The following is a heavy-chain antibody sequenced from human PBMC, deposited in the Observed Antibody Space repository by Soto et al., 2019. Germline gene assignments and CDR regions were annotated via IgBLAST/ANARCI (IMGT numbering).Heavy chain of an antibody. CDR1: GGTFSSYA. CDR2: ISYDGSNK. CDR3: ARGHVLWFGELLYYGMDV. J-gene: IGHJ6*02. V-gene: IGHV3-30-3*01. Sequence: PGGSLRLSCAASGGTFSSYAMHWVRQAPGKGLEWVAVISYDGSNKYYADSVKGRFTISRDNSKNTLYLQMNSLRAEDTAVYYCARGHVLWFGELLYYGMDVWGQGTTVTVSS. D-gene: IGHD3-10*01.